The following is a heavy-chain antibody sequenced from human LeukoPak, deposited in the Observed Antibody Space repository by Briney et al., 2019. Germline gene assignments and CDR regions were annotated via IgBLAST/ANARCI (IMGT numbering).Heavy chain of an antibody. D-gene: IGHD3-22*01. J-gene: IGHJ3*02. CDR2: SYYSGST. Sequence: PSETLSLTCAVSGYSISSGYYWGWIRQPPGKGLEWIGYSYYSGSTKYNPSLKSRVTISVDTSKNQFSLKLSSVTAADTAVYYCARVRRVLITTNDAFDIWGQGTMVTVSS. V-gene: IGHV4-38-2*01. CDR3: ARVRRVLITTNDAFDI. CDR1: GYSISSGYY.